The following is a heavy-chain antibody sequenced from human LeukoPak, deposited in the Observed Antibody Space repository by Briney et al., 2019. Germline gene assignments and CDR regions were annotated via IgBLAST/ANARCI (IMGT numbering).Heavy chain of an antibody. CDR3: TRLAVAYFDS. D-gene: IGHD6-19*01. Sequence: GGSLRLSCAASGFIVSSNYMGWVRQAPGKGLEWVSVIYSSGSTYYPDSVKGRFTISRDGYKNTLFLQMNSLRAEDTAVYYCTRLAVAYFDSWGQGTLVTVSS. J-gene: IGHJ4*02. CDR1: GFIVSSNY. CDR2: IYSSGST. V-gene: IGHV3-66*04.